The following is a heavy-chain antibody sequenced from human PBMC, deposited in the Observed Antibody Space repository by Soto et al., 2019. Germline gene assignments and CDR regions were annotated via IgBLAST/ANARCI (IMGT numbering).Heavy chain of an antibody. D-gene: IGHD2-21*02. CDR3: AAVGYCGGDCDAFDI. V-gene: IGHV1-58*02. CDR1: GFTFTSSA. Sequence: QMQLVQSGPEVKKPGTSVKVSCKASGFTFTSSAMQWVRQARGQRLEWIGWIVVGSGNTNYAQKFQERVTITRDMSXXTAYMELSSLRSEDTAVYYCAAVGYCGGDCDAFDIWGQGTMVTVSS. CDR2: IVVGSGNT. J-gene: IGHJ3*02.